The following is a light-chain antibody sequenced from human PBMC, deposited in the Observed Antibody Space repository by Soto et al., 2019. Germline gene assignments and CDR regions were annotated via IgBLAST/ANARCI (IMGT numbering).Light chain of an antibody. V-gene: IGKV1-16*02. J-gene: IGKJ4*01. CDR2: AAS. Sequence: DIQMTQSPSSVSASVGDRVTIGCRASQAFGNYLAWFQQRPGKAPRALIYAASYLLTGVPSKFSGSGSGTNFTLTISSLDPEDFATYYCQQYNNFPLTFGGGTKVEMK. CDR1: QAFGNY. CDR3: QQYNNFPLT.